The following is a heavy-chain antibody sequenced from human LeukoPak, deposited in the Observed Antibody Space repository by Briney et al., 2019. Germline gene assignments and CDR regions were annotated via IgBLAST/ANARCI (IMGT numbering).Heavy chain of an antibody. CDR3: ARLLYFCDSSGYYGDAFDI. CDR1: GGSISSSSYY. J-gene: IGHJ3*02. V-gene: IGHV4-39*01. Sequence: PSETLSLTCTVSGGSISSSSYYWGWIRQPPGKGLEWTGSIYYSGSTYYNPSLKSRVTISVDTSKNQFSLKLSSVTAADTAVYYCARLLYFCDSSGYYGDAFDIWGQGTMVTVSS. D-gene: IGHD3-22*01. CDR2: IYYSGST.